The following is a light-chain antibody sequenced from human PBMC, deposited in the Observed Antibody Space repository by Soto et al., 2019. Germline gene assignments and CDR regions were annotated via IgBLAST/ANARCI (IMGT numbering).Light chain of an antibody. J-gene: IGLJ3*02. Sequence: QSALTQPASVSGSPGQSITISCTGTSSDIGSNNYVSWFQQRPGTAPTLIIYEVSNRPSGVSTHFSGSKSGNTASLTISGLLHEDEAEYYCSSYTTTTRLFGGGTKLTVL. CDR3: SSYTTTTRL. V-gene: IGLV2-14*01. CDR1: SSDIGSNNY. CDR2: EVS.